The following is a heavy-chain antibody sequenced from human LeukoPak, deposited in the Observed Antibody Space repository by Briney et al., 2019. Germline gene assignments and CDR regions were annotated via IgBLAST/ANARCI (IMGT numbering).Heavy chain of an antibody. D-gene: IGHD5-18*01. CDR3: GKGLAYTYPYSGNMDV. J-gene: IGHJ6*03. CDR1: GFTFSTYE. CDR2: ISSSGSTI. Sequence: GGSLRLSCAASGFTFSTYEMNWVRQAPGKGLEWVSYISSSGSTIHYADSVKGRFTISRDNSENTVSLQLNSLRVEDTAVYYCGKGLAYTYPYSGNMDVWGKGTTVTISS. V-gene: IGHV3-48*03.